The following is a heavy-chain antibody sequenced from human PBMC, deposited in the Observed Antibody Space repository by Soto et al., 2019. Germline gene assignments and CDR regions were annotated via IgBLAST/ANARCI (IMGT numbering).Heavy chain of an antibody. CDR2: INSDGSST. J-gene: IGHJ4*02. Sequence: SGFTFSSYWMHWVRQAPGKGLVWVSRINSDGSSTSYADSVKGRFTISRDNAKNTLYLQMNSLRAEDTAVYYCARVNCTNGVCPAFDYWGQGTLVTVSS. V-gene: IGHV3-74*01. D-gene: IGHD2-8*01. CDR1: GFTFSSYW. CDR3: ARVNCTNGVCPAFDY.